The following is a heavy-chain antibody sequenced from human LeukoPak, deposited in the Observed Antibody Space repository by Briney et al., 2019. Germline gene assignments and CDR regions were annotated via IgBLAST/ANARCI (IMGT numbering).Heavy chain of an antibody. J-gene: IGHJ4*02. CDR1: GFTFTDFY. D-gene: IGHD3-9*01. Sequence: GGSLRLSCAASGFTFTDFYMSWIRQAPGKGLEWVSYISSSGTTIYYADSVMGRFTISRDDAKNSLYLQMNSLRAEDTAVYYCARALTGFIPGNWGQGTLVTVSS. CDR2: ISSSGTTI. V-gene: IGHV3-11*01. CDR3: ARALTGFIPGN.